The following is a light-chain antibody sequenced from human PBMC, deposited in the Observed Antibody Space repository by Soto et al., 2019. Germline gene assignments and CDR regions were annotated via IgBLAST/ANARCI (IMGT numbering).Light chain of an antibody. CDR1: QSLLYTSNYKSY. Sequence: DIVMAQSPDSQAVSLGERATISCESSQSLLYTSNYKSYLSWYQQKPGQPPRLLIYWASIRQSGVPERFSGSGSGTYFTLTISSLQAEDVAVYYCQQFYITPWTFGQGTKVDIK. V-gene: IGKV4-1*01. CDR2: WAS. J-gene: IGKJ1*01. CDR3: QQFYITPWT.